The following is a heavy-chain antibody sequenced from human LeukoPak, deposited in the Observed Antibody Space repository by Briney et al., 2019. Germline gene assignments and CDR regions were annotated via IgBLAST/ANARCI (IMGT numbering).Heavy chain of an antibody. Sequence: GASVKVSCKASGYTFTSYAMHWVRQAPGQRLEWMGWINAGNGNTKYSQKFQGRVTIARDTSASTAYMELSSLRSEDTAVYYCARARLWFGELFPLDYWGQGTLVTVSS. V-gene: IGHV1-3*01. CDR2: INAGNGNT. CDR1: GYTFTSYA. D-gene: IGHD3-10*01. J-gene: IGHJ4*02. CDR3: ARARLWFGELFPLDY.